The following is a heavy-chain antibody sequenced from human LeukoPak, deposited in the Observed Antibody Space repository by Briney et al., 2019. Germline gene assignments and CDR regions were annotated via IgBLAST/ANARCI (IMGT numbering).Heavy chain of an antibody. CDR3: ARTKTGYSSGWSGDLDY. D-gene: IGHD6-19*01. Sequence: GRSLRLSCAASGFTFSSYAIHWVRQAPGKGLEWVAVISYDGSNKYYADSVKGRFTISRDDSKKTLYLQMNSLRAEDTAVYYCARTKTGYSSGWSGDLDYWGQGTLVTVSS. V-gene: IGHV3-30*04. J-gene: IGHJ4*02. CDR1: GFTFSSYA. CDR2: ISYDGSNK.